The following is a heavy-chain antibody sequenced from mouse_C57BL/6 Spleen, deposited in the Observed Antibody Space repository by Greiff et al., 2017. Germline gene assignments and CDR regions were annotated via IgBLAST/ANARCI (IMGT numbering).Heavy chain of an antibody. Sequence: VQGVESGAELVKPGASVKLSCKASGYNFTESTIHWVKQRSGQGLEWIGWFYPGSGSIKYNEKFKDKATLPADKSTITVYIELIRLTSEDSAVYFCTRHTGGYYVYAMDYWGQGTSVTVSS. V-gene: IGHV1-62-2*01. D-gene: IGHD2-3*01. CDR3: TRHTGGYYVYAMDY. CDR2: FYPGSGSI. CDR1: GYNFTEST. J-gene: IGHJ4*01.